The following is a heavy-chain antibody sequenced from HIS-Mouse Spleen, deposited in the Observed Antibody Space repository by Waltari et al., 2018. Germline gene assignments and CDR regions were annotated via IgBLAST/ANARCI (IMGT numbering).Heavy chain of an antibody. CDR1: GFPFSSHS. Sequence: EVQLVESGGGLIQPGGSLRLSCAASGFPFSSHSLLWVRQAPGKGLEWVSVIYSGGSTYYADSVKGRFTISRDNSKNTLYLQMNSLRAEDTAVYYCAGGVGSSWYYFDYWGQGTLVTVSS. CDR3: AGGVGSSWYYFDY. D-gene: IGHD6-13*01. J-gene: IGHJ4*02. CDR2: IYSGGST. V-gene: IGHV3-53*01.